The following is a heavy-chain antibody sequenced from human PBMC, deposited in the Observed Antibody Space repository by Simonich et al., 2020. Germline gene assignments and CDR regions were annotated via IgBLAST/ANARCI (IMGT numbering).Heavy chain of an antibody. J-gene: IGHJ4*02. CDR3: ARDSPRSYYFDY. CDR1: GFTFSSYA. CDR2: ISYDGSNK. Sequence: QVQLVESGGGVVQPGRSLRLSCAASGFTFSSYAMHWVRQAPGKGVEWVAVISYDGSNKYYADSVKGRFTISRDNSKNTLYLQMNSLRAEDTAVYYCARDSPRSYYFDYWGQGTLVTVSS. V-gene: IGHV3-30*07. D-gene: IGHD1-26*01.